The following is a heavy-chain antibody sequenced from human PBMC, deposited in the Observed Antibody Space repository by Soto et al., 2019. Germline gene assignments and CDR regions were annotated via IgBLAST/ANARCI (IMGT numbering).Heavy chain of an antibody. CDR1: GFTFGDYS. V-gene: IGHV3-49*03. D-gene: IGHD2-15*01. CDR3: TRDVVGSGGSCPTGYWFDP. J-gene: IGHJ5*02. Sequence: PGGSLRLSCTASGFTFGDYSMSWFRQAPGKGLEWVGFIRSKAYGGTTEYAASVKGRFTISRDDSKSIAYLQMNSLKTEDTAVYYCTRDVVGSGGSCPTGYWFDPWGQGNLVTVSS. CDR2: IRSKAYGGTT.